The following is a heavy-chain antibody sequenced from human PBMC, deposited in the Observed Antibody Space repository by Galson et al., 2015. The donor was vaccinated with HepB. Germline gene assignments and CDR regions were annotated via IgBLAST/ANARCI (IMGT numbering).Heavy chain of an antibody. V-gene: IGHV5-51*01. J-gene: IGHJ6*02. CDR1: GYSFTSYW. CDR3: ARALGYCSSTSCDYYYYYGMDV. CDR2: IYPGDSDT. Sequence: SGAEVKKPGESLKISCKGSGYSFTSYWIGWVRQMPGKGLEWMGIIYPGDSDTRYSPSFQGQVTISADKSISTAYLQWSSLKASDTAMYYCARALGYCSSTSCDYYYYYGMDVWGQGTTVTVSS. D-gene: IGHD2-2*01.